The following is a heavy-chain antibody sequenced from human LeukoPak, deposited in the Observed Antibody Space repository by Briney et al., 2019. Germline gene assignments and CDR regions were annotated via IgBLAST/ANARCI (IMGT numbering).Heavy chain of an antibody. CDR2: IYYSGST. J-gene: IGHJ6*02. CDR3: ARAAARPDYYYGMDV. D-gene: IGHD6-6*01. Sequence: SETLSLTCAVYGGSFSGYYWSWIRQPPGKGLEWIGYIYYSGSTNYNPSLKSRVTISVDTSKNQFSLKLSSVTAADTAVNYCARAAARPDYYYGMDVWGQGTTVTVSS. CDR1: GGSFSGYY. V-gene: IGHV4-59*01.